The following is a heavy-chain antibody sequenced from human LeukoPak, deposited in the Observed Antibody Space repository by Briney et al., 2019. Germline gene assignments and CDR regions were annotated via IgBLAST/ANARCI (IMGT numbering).Heavy chain of an antibody. D-gene: IGHD3-3*01. Sequence: SVKVSCKASGGTFSSYAISWVRQAPGQGLEWMGGIIPIFGTANYAQKFQGRVTITADESTSTAYMELSSLRSEDTAVYYCARRRVDYDFWSVYFDWFDPWSQGTLVTVSS. CDR2: IIPIFGTA. V-gene: IGHV1-69*13. J-gene: IGHJ5*02. CDR1: GGTFSSYA. CDR3: ARRRVDYDFWSVYFDWFDP.